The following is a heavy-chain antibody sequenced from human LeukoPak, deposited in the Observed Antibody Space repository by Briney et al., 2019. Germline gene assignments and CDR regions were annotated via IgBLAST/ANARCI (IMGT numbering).Heavy chain of an antibody. CDR3: ARYYYGSGSYYLRFDP. V-gene: IGHV4-59*08. D-gene: IGHD3-10*01. CDR1: GGSISSYY. Sequence: PSETLSLTCTVSGGSISSYYWSWIRQPPGKGLEWTGYIYYSGSTNYNPSLKSRVTISVDTSKNQFSLKLSSVTAADTAVYYCARYYYGSGSYYLRFDPWGQGTLVTVSS. J-gene: IGHJ5*02. CDR2: IYYSGST.